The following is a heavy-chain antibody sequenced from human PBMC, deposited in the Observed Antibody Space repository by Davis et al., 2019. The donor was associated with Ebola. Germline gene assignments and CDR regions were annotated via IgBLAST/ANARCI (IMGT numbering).Heavy chain of an antibody. CDR3: ARVGKTYYYDSSDIKGAFDI. V-gene: IGHV3-30-3*01. CDR2: ISYDGSNK. D-gene: IGHD3-22*01. Sequence: GESLKISCAASGFTFSSYAMHWVRQAPGKGLEWVAVISYDGSNKYYADSVKGRFTISRDNSKNTLYLQMNSLRAEDTAVYYCARVGKTYYYDSSDIKGAFDIWGQGTMVTVSS. CDR1: GFTFSSYA. J-gene: IGHJ3*02.